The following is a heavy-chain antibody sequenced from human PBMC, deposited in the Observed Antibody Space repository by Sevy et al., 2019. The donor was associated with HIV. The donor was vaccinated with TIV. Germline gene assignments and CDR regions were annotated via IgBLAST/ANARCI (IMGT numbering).Heavy chain of an antibody. CDR3: ARTYYYDSSGYDY. CDR1: GFTFSSYW. Sequence: GGSRRLSCAASGFTFSSYWMSWVRQAPGKGLEWVANIKQDGSEKYYVDSVKGRFTISRDNAKNSLYLQMNSLRAEDTAVYYCARTYYYDSSGYDYWGQGTLVTVSS. CDR2: IKQDGSEK. J-gene: IGHJ4*02. D-gene: IGHD3-22*01. V-gene: IGHV3-7*01.